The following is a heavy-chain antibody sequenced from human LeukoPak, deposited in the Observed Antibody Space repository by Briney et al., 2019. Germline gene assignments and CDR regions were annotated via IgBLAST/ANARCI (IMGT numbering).Heavy chain of an antibody. D-gene: IGHD4-11*01. CDR2: IIPIFGTA. J-gene: IGHJ4*02. CDR3: ARGPRHQMTTVTYYFDY. Sequence: SVKVSCKASGGTFSSYAISWVRQAPGQGPEWMGRIIPIFGTANYAQKFQGRVTITTDESTSTAYMELSSLRSEDTAVYYCARGPRHQMTTVTYYFDYWGQGTLVTVSS. CDR1: GGTFSSYA. V-gene: IGHV1-69*05.